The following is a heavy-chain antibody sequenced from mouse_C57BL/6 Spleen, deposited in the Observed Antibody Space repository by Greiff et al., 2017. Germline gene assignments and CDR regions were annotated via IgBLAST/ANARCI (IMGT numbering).Heavy chain of an antibody. CDR2: IYPRSGNT. CDR1: GYTFTSYG. D-gene: IGHD1-1*01. J-gene: IGHJ2*01. Sequence: QVQLKESGAELARPGASVKLSCKASGYTFTSYGISWVKQRTGQGLEWIGEIYPRSGNTYYNEKFKGKATLTADKSSSTAYMELRSLTSEDSAVYFCARWDTTGGTYWGQGTTLTVSS. V-gene: IGHV1-81*01. CDR3: ARWDTTGGTY.